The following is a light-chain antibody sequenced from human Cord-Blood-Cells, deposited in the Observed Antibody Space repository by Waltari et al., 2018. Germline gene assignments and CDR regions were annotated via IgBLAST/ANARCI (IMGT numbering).Light chain of an antibody. CDR2: EGS. Sequence: QSALTQPASVSGSPGQSITISCTGTSSDVGSYNLVSWYQQHPGKAPKLRIYEGSKRPSGVSNRFSVSKSGNTASLTISGLQAEDEADYYCCSYAGSSTSWVFGGGTKLTVL. V-gene: IGLV2-23*01. CDR3: CSYAGSSTSWV. CDR1: SSDVGSYNL. J-gene: IGLJ3*02.